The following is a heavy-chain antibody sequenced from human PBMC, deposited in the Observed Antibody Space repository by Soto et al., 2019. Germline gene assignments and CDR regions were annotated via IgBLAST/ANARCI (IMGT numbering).Heavy chain of an antibody. D-gene: IGHD3-10*01. CDR1: GGSVDSRFYY. Sequence: QLQLQESGPGLVKPSETLSLTCTVSGGSVDSRFYYWGWIRQTPGKGLEWIGNIYYSGSTYYNPSLKSRVPISVDTSKNQLSLKLSSVTAADTAVYYCARHESGFYYYMDVWGKGTTVTVSS. V-gene: IGHV4-39*01. CDR3: ARHESGFYYYMDV. CDR2: IYYSGST. J-gene: IGHJ6*03.